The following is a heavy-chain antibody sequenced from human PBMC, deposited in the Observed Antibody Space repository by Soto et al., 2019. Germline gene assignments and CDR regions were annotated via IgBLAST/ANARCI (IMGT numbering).Heavy chain of an antibody. CDR3: ARGAGYVIDY. J-gene: IGHJ4*02. D-gene: IGHD5-12*01. Sequence: EVQLVESGGGLVQPGGSLRLSCAASGFTFSSSWMNWVRQAPGKGLEWVANIKEDGSDKHYVDSVAGRFTISRDNAKIALHLQMNSLRAGDTGVYYCARGAGYVIDYWGQGILVTVSS. V-gene: IGHV3-7*01. CDR1: GFTFSSSW. CDR2: IKEDGSDK.